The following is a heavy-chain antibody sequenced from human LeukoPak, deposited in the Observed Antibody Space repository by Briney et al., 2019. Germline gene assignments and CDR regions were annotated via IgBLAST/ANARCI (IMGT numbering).Heavy chain of an antibody. J-gene: IGHJ4*02. CDR3: ARHFAYSSSSYFDY. Sequence: SETLSLTCSVSGGSVSSYYWSWIWQPPGKGLEWIGYVYYTGSTNYNPSLKSLVTMFEDKSKNQFSLRLSSVTVADTAVYYCARHFAYSSSSYFDYWGQGSLVTVSS. D-gene: IGHD6-6*01. CDR2: VYYTGST. CDR1: GGSVSSYY. V-gene: IGHV4-59*08.